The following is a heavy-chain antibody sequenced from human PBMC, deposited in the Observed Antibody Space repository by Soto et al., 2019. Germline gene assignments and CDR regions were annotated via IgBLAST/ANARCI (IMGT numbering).Heavy chain of an antibody. CDR2: IIPILGIA. CDR3: ARVLGYCSSTSCYDYYYYGMDV. V-gene: IGHV1-69*02. Sequence: PAKISCTASGDTVYISTISWVRQAPGQGLEWMGRIIPILGIANYAQKFQGRVTITADKSTSTAYMELSSLRSEDTAVYYCARVLGYCSSTSCYDYYYYGMDVWGQGTTVTVSS. J-gene: IGHJ6*02. D-gene: IGHD2-2*01. CDR1: GDTVYIST.